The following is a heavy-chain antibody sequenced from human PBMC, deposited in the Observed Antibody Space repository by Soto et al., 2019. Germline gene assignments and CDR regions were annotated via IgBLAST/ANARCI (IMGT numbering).Heavy chain of an antibody. CDR2: ISSGDAFT. D-gene: IGHD6-19*01. CDR3: AKDRQDSSFS. Sequence: EVQLLESGGGLVQPGGSLRLSCAASGFNFRNYAMSWVRQAPGKGLEWVSTISSGDAFTYYADSVKGRFTTSRDYSKSTLYLQMNTLRAEDTAVYYCAKDRQDSSFSWGQGTLVTVSS. J-gene: IGHJ5*02. V-gene: IGHV3-23*01. CDR1: GFNFRNYA.